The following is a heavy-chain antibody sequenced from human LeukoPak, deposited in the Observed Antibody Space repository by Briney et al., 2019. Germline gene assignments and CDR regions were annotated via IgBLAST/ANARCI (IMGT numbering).Heavy chain of an antibody. V-gene: IGHV3-33*01. Sequence: GRSLRLSCAASGFTFSSYGMHWVRQAPGKGLEWGAVIWYDGSNKYYADSVKGRFTISRDNSKNTLYLQMNSLRAEDTAVYYCARVRRITIFGVVPDHGSAFDIWGQGTMVTVSS. D-gene: IGHD3-3*01. CDR1: GFTFSSYG. CDR2: IWYDGSNK. CDR3: ARVRRITIFGVVPDHGSAFDI. J-gene: IGHJ3*02.